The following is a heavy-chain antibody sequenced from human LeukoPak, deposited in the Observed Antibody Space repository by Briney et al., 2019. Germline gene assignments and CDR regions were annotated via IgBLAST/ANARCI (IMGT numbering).Heavy chain of an antibody. D-gene: IGHD4-17*01. J-gene: IGHJ3*02. CDR1: GYTFTDYY. CDR2: INPNTGGT. CDR3: ARTRTVTTELMRAFEI. Sequence: ASVKVSCKASGYTFTDYYIHLVRQAPGQGLGWMGQINPNTGGTDYAQRFQGRVTVTRDTSISTAYMELGSLRSDDTAIYYCARTRTVTTELMRAFEIWGQGTMVTVSS. V-gene: IGHV1-2*06.